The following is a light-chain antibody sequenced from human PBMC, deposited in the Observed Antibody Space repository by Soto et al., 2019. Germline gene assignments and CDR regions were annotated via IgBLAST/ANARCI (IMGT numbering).Light chain of an antibody. CDR1: QSVSSN. CDR2: GAS. Sequence: ELVMTQSPATLSVSPGERANLSCRASQSVSSNLAWYQQKPGQAPRLLIYGASTRATGIPARFSGSGSGTEFTLTISSLQSEDCVVYYCQQYNNWPPVTFGGGTKVEIK. J-gene: IGKJ4*01. CDR3: QQYNNWPPVT. V-gene: IGKV3-15*01.